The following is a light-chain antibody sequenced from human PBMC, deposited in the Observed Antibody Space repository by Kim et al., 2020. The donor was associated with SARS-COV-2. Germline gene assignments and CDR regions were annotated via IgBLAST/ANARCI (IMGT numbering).Light chain of an antibody. CDR3: QQANSITPWT. V-gene: IGKV1-12*01. J-gene: IGKJ1*01. CDR2: GAS. CDR1: QDINTW. Sequence: IQLTQSPSSVSASVGDRVTITCRASQDINTWLGWYQQKPGKAPKLLIYGASNLQSGVPSRFSGSGSGTDFTITISRLQPDDCATYYCQQANSITPWTFGHGTKVDIK.